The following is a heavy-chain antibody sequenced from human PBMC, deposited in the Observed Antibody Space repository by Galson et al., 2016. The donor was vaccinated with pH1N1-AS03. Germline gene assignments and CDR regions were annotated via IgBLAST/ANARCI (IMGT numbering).Heavy chain of an antibody. V-gene: IGHV3-21*06. D-gene: IGHD2-15*01. CDR2: IAGSGTYI. Sequence: SLRLSCAASGFSFSTYSMNWVRQAPGKGLEWVSSIAGSGTYIYYADSVKGRFTISRDNAKNSLYLQMSSLRAEDTAVYYCVRDEGNCGGGSCSSDNWFDLWGQGTLVTVSS. CDR3: VRDEGNCGGGSCSSDNWFDL. CDR1: GFSFSTYS. J-gene: IGHJ5*02.